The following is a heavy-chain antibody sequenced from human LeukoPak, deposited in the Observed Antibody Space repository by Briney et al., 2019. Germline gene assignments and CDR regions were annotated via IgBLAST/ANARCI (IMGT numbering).Heavy chain of an antibody. CDR2: IIPIFGTA. V-gene: IGHV1-69*13. Sequence: SVKVSCKASGYSFSSYGISWVRQAPGQGLEWMGGIIPIFGTANYAQKFQGRVTITADESTSTAYMELSSLRSEDTAVYYCAGGRGYYDSSGYYQNFVDAFDIWGQGTMVTVSS. CDR1: GYSFSSYG. D-gene: IGHD3-22*01. CDR3: AGGRGYYDSSGYYQNFVDAFDI. J-gene: IGHJ3*02.